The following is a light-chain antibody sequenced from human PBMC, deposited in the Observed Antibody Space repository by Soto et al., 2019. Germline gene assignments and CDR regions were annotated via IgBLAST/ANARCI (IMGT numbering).Light chain of an antibody. V-gene: IGLV2-14*01. CDR2: EVN. J-gene: IGLJ2*01. Sequence: QSAPIQPASVSGSPGQSITISCTGTSSDVGGYNFVSWYQQHPGKAPKVGLYEVNNRPSGVSNRFSGSKSGNMASLTISGLQAEDEADYYCISYTPTKSLVFGGGTKLTVL. CDR1: SSDVGGYNF. CDR3: ISYTPTKSLV.